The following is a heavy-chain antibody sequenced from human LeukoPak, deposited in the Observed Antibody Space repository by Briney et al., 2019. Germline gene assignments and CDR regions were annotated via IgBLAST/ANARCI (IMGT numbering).Heavy chain of an antibody. CDR2: IKSKIDGGTI. CDR3: TTRRQDGC. Sequence: PGGSLRLSCVASGFTFSDAWMSWVRQAPGKGLEWVGRIKSKIDGGTIDYGAPVKGRFTISRDDSRNTLYLQMNSLKTEDTAVYYCTTRRQDGCWGQVTLVTVS. D-gene: IGHD6-25*01. CDR1: GFTFSDAW. J-gene: IGHJ4*02. V-gene: IGHV3-15*01.